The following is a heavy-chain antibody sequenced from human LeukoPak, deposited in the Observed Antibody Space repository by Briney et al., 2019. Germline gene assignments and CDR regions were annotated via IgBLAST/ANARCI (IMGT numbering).Heavy chain of an antibody. J-gene: IGHJ4*02. CDR1: GFTFSTFA. D-gene: IGHD6-19*01. Sequence: PGGSLRLSCAASGFTFSTFAMIWVRQAPGKGLEWVAFIRYDGSNKYYADSVKGRFTISRDNSKNTLYLEMNSLRPEDTALYYCARDSSGWSGRLDNWGQGALVIVSS. CDR3: ARDSSGWSGRLDN. CDR2: IRYDGSNK. V-gene: IGHV3-30*02.